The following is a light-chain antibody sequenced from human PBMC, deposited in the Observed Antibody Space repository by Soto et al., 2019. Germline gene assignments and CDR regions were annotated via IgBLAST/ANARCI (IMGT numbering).Light chain of an antibody. Sequence: QSVLTQPASVSGSPGQSITISCTGTSSDIGTYNDVSWYQQHPGKVPKLMIYEVSNRASGVSNRFSGSKSGNTASLAISGLQAEDEADYYCSSYTTSSTQVFGGGTKLTVL. CDR3: SSYTTSSTQV. V-gene: IGLV2-14*01. J-gene: IGLJ3*02. CDR1: SSDIGTYND. CDR2: EVS.